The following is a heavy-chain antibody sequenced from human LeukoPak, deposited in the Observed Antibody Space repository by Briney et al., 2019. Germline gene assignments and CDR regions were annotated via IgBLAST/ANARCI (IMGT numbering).Heavy chain of an antibody. CDR1: GFPFSRFA. CDR2: ISGGGDNT. Sequence: PGGSLRLSCAASGFPFSRFAMSWVRQAPGKGVEWVSSISGGGDNTYFADSVKGRFTISRDNSKNTLFLQMVSLRAEDTAVYYCAKFEGALLGNYYMDVWGKGTTVTVSS. J-gene: IGHJ6*03. V-gene: IGHV3-23*01. CDR3: AKFEGALLGNYYMDV.